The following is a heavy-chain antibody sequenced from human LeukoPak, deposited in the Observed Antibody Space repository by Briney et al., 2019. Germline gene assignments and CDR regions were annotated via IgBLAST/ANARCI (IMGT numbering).Heavy chain of an antibody. J-gene: IGHJ5*02. D-gene: IGHD6-13*01. CDR1: GFTFSTYW. Sequence: PGGSLRLSCAASGFTFSTYWMTWVRQAPGKGLEWVANIKEDGSEKYYVDSVKGRFTISRDNAKNSLYLQMNSLRAEDTAVYYCARFYTSSWYGGNWFDPWGQGTLVTVSS. CDR3: ARFYTSSWYGGNWFDP. CDR2: IKEDGSEK. V-gene: IGHV3-7*01.